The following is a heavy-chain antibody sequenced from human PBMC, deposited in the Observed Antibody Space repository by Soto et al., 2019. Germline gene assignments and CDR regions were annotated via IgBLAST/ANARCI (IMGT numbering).Heavy chain of an antibody. V-gene: IGHV1-69*12. Sequence: QVQLVQSGAEVKKPGSSVKVSCKASGGTFSSYAISWVRQAPGQGLEWMGGIIPIFGTANYAQKFQGRVTITADETTGKAYMELSSLRSEDTAVYYCARDTHCSGGSCYGYYYYGMDVWGQGTTVTVSS. J-gene: IGHJ6*02. D-gene: IGHD2-15*01. CDR2: IIPIFGTA. CDR1: GGTFSSYA. CDR3: ARDTHCSGGSCYGYYYYGMDV.